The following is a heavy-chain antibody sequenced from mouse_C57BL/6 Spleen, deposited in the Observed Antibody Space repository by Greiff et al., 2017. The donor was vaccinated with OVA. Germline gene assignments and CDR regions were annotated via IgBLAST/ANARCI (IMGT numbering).Heavy chain of an antibody. CDR2: IYPGDGDT. CDR3: ARGDDLAWFAY. CDR1: GYAFSSSW. Sequence: VQLQQSGPELVKPGASVKISCKASGYAFSSSWMNWVKQRPGKGLEWIGRIYPGDGDTNYNGKFKGKATLTADKSSSTAYMQLSSLTSEDSAVYFCARGDDLAWFAYWGQGTLVTVSA. V-gene: IGHV1-82*01. J-gene: IGHJ3*01.